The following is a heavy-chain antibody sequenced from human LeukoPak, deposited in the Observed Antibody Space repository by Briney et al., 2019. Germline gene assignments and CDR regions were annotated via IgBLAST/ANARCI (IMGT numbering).Heavy chain of an antibody. CDR2: IYYSGST. Sequence: SETLSLTCTVSGGSISSYYWSWIRQPPGRGREGIGYIYYSGSTNYNPSLKSRVTISVDTSKNQFSLKLSSVTAADTAVYYCARTGDSSGYDDAFDIWGQGTMVTVSS. V-gene: IGHV4-59*13. CDR3: ARTGDSSGYDDAFDI. D-gene: IGHD3-22*01. J-gene: IGHJ3*02. CDR1: GGSISSYY.